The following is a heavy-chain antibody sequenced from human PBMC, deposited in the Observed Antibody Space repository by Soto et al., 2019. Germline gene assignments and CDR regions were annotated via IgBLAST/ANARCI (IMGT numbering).Heavy chain of an antibody. CDR3: ARGSSRGQWLVQGVYDGVNFDY. CDR1: GGSSSGYD. J-gene: IGHJ4*02. CDR2: MYNTGST. Sequence: SETQSLTCTVSGGSSSGYDGSWIRQTPGKGLEWIGYMYNTGSTDYNPSFKSRVTISVDTSKNQFSLKLNSVTAADTAVYYCARGSSRGQWLVQGVYDGVNFDYWGQGTLVTVSS. D-gene: IGHD6-19*01. V-gene: IGHV4-59*12.